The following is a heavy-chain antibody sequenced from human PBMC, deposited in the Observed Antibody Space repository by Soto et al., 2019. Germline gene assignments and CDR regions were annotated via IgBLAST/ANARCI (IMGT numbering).Heavy chain of an antibody. D-gene: IGHD4-17*01. CDR1: GFTFSSYG. CDR3: SRPDYGVFSLPQEYYYYGMDV. Sequence: GGSLRLSCAASGFTFSSYGMHWVRQAPGKGLEWVAVISYDGSNKYYADSVKGRFTISRDNSKNTLYLQMNSLRAEDTAVYYCSRPDYGVFSLPQEYYYYGMDVWGQGTTVTVSS. V-gene: IGHV3-30*03. J-gene: IGHJ6*02. CDR2: ISYDGSNK.